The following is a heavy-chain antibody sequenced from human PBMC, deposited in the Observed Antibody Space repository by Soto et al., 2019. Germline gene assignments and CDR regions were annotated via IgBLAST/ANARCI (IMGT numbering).Heavy chain of an antibody. V-gene: IGHV3-33*01. CDR2: IWYDGSNK. CDR3: ARIPQIAVAGTRFGYFDL. Sequence: PGGSLRLSCAASGFTFSSYGMHWVCQAPGKGLEWVAVIWYDGSNKYYADSVKGRFTISRDNSKNTLYLQMNSLRAEDTAVYYCARIPQIAVAGTRFGYFDLWGRGTLVTVS. J-gene: IGHJ2*01. CDR1: GFTFSSYG. D-gene: IGHD6-19*01.